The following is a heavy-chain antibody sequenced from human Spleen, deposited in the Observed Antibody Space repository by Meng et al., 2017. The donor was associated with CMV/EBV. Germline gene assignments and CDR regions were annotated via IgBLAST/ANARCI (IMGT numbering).Heavy chain of an antibody. D-gene: IGHD2-2*01. J-gene: IGHJ4*02. Sequence: LRLSCTVSGGSISTGDYYWSWIRQPPGKGLEWIGYVLYNGRTYYNPSLKSRPTISVDSSKKQLSLKLRSVTAADTAVYYCARESGTRYCSSTSCLYFDSWGQGTLVTVSS. CDR2: VLYNGRT. V-gene: IGHV4-30-4*01. CDR3: ARESGTRYCSSTSCLYFDS. CDR1: GGSISTGDYY.